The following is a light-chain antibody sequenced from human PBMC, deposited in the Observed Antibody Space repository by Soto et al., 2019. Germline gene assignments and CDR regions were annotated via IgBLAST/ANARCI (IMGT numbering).Light chain of an antibody. J-gene: IGKJ5*01. CDR1: PSVTNF. V-gene: IGKV3-11*01. CDR3: QQRNICPPVT. Sequence: EIVLTQSPATLSLYPGERATLSCRASPSVTNFLAWYQQKPGQAPRLLIYGAFNRATGIPARFSGSGSGTDFTLTISSLEPEDSAIYYCQQRNICPPVTFGQGTRLEIK. CDR2: GAF.